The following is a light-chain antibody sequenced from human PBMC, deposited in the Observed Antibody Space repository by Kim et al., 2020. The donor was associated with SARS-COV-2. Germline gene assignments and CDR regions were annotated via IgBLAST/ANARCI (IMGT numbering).Light chain of an antibody. CDR3: NSRDSSGNHWV. V-gene: IGLV3-19*01. J-gene: IGLJ3*02. CDR2: GKN. CDR1: SLRSYY. Sequence: SSALTQDPAVSVALGQTVRITCQGDSLRSYYESWYQQKPGQAPVLVIYGKNNRPSGIPDRFSGSSSGNTASLTITGAQAEDEADYYCNSRDSSGNHWVFGGGTQMTVL.